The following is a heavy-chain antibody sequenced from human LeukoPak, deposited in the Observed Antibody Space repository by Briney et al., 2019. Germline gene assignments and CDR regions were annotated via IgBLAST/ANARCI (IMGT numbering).Heavy chain of an antibody. J-gene: IGHJ4*02. D-gene: IGHD6-19*01. V-gene: IGHV3-13*01. Sequence: GGSLRLSCAASGFTFNKYDMHWVRQRTGKGLEWVSVIGTTGDTFYSDSVKGRFTISGENPETSLNLQMDSLRAEDTAVYYCARDAGEAVTGTIYDCWGQGTLVTVSS. CDR1: GFTFNKYD. CDR2: IGTTGDT. CDR3: ARDAGEAVTGTIYDC.